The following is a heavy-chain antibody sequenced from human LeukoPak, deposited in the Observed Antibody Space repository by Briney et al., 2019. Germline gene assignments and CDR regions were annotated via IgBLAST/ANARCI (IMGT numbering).Heavy chain of an antibody. CDR1: GGSIFSADYY. CDR3: ARGLRDGYNYVNYFDS. CDR2: IYYSGST. D-gene: IGHD5-24*01. J-gene: IGHJ4*02. Sequence: SETLSLTCIVSGGSIFSADYYWTWIPQLPGKGLECIRYIYYSGSTYYSPSLRSRVTISVDTSNDRFSLKLSSVTATDRAVYYCARGLRDGYNYVNYFDSWGQGTPVTVSS. V-gene: IGHV4-31*03.